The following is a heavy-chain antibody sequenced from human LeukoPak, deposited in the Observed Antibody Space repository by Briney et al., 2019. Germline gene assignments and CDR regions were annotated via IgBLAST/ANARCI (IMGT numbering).Heavy chain of an antibody. CDR1: GFTFSSYG. CDR2: IWYDGSNK. CDR3: ARAPYGDYGYYYYGMDV. J-gene: IGHJ6*02. D-gene: IGHD4-17*01. Sequence: GGSLRLSCAASGFTFSSYGMHWVRQAPGEGLEWVAVIWYDGSNKYYADSVKGRFTISRDNSKNTLYLQMNSLRAEDTAVYYCARAPYGDYGYYYYGMDVWGQGTTVTVSS. V-gene: IGHV3-33*01.